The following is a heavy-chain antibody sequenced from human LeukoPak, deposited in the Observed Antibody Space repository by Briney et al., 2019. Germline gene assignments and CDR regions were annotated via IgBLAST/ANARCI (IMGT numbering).Heavy chain of an antibody. J-gene: IGHJ4*02. CDR2: FDPEDGET. Sequence: ASVKVSCKVSGYTLTELSMHWVRQAPGKGLEWMGGFDPEDGETIYAQKFQGRVTMTEDTSTDTAYMELSSLRSEDTAVYYCATVRLSSGHFDYWGQGTLVTVSS. V-gene: IGHV1-24*01. CDR3: ATVRLSSGHFDY. CDR1: GYTLTELS. D-gene: IGHD3-22*01.